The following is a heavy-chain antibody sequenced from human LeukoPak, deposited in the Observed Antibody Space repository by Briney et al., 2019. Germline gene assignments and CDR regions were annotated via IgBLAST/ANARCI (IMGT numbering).Heavy chain of an antibody. J-gene: IGHJ4*02. D-gene: IGHD3-22*01. CDR3: ATQVRSGYYRPYYFDY. CDR2: FDPEDGET. V-gene: IGHV1-24*01. Sequence: GASVKVSCKVSGYTLTELSMHWVRQAPGKGLEWMGGFDPEDGETIYAQKFQGRVTMTEDTSTDTAYMELSSLRSEDTAVYYCATQVRSGYYRPYYFDYWGQGTLVTVSS. CDR1: GYTLTELS.